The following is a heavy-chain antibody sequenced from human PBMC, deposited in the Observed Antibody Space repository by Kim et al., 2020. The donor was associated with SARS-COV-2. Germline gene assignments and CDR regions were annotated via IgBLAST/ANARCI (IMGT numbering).Heavy chain of an antibody. J-gene: IGHJ4*02. CDR3: ARRVPTAGLFDY. D-gene: IGHD6-13*01. Sequence: SETLSLTCTVSGGSISSYYWGWIRQPPGKGLEWMGYIHYSGSTYYNPSLKGRVTVSLDTSKSQFFLKLSSVTAADTAVYYCARRVPTAGLFDYWGQGTLVTVSS. CDR1: GGSISSYY. CDR2: IHYSGST. V-gene: IGHV4-59*01.